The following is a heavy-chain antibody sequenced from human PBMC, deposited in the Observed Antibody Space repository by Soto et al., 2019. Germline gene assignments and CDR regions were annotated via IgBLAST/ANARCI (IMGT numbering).Heavy chain of an antibody. CDR1: GGTFSSYT. CDR2: IIPILGIA. CDR3: AAFPVTTSGDYFDY. J-gene: IGHJ4*02. V-gene: IGHV1-69*02. Sequence: SVKVSCKASGGTFSSYTISLVRQAPGQGLEWMGRIIPILGIANYAQKFQGRVTITADKSTSTAYMELSSLRSEDTAVYYCAAFPVTTSGDYFDYWGQGTLVTVSS. D-gene: IGHD4-17*01.